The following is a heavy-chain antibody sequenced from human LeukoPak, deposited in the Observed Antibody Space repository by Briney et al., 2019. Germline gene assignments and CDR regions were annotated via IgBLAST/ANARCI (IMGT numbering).Heavy chain of an antibody. CDR1: GGSISSGGYY. D-gene: IGHD6-6*01. V-gene: IGHV4-31*03. CDR2: IYYSGST. CDR3: ARDGGSSSSGDAFDI. J-gene: IGHJ3*02. Sequence: SETLSLTCTVSGGSISSGGYYWSWIRQHPGKGLEWIGYIYYSGSTYYNPSLKSRVTISVDRSKNQFSLKLSSVTAADTAVYYCARDGGSSSSGDAFDIWGRGTMVTASS.